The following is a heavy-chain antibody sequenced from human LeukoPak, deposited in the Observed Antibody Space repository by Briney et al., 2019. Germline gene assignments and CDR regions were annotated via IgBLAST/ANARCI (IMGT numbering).Heavy chain of an antibody. V-gene: IGHV4-30-2*01. CDR3: ASSGELGELFNRNAFDI. D-gene: IGHD3-10*01. CDR2: IYHSGST. CDR1: GGSISSGGYS. J-gene: IGHJ3*02. Sequence: SETLSLTCAVSGGSISSGGYSWSWIRQPPGKGLEWIGYIYHSGSTYYNPSLKSRVTIPVDRSKNQFSLKLSSVTAADTAVYYCASSGELGELFNRNAFDIWGQGTMVTVSS.